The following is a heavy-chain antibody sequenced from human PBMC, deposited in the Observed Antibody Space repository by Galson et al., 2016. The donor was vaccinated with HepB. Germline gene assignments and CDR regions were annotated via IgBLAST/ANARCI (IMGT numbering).Heavy chain of an antibody. V-gene: IGHV4-39*01. D-gene: IGHD3-3*01. CDR1: GGSISSSTYY. J-gene: IGHJ2*01. CDR3: AGGDCTIFGLIIKRDWYFDV. CDR2: ISYSEST. Sequence: SETLSLTCTVSGGSISSSTYYWGWIRQPPGKGLEWIGSISYSESTYYNPSLKSRVTIYVDTSKNQFSLKPSSVTAADTAVYYCAGGDCTIFGLIIKRDWYFDVWGRGTLVTVSS.